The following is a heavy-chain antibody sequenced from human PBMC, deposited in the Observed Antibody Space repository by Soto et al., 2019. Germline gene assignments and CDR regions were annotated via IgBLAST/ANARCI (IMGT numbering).Heavy chain of an antibody. V-gene: IGHV3-30*03. CDR3: ARRHGLDIDAYY. Sequence: GGSLRLSCAASGFTFSSYGMHWVRQAPGKGLEWVAVISYDGNNKYYEDSVKGRFTISRDNSKNTLYLQMNSLRTEDTAVYYCARRHGLDIDAYYWGQGILVTVSS. J-gene: IGHJ4*02. CDR2: ISYDGNNK. D-gene: IGHD3-10*01. CDR1: GFTFSSYG.